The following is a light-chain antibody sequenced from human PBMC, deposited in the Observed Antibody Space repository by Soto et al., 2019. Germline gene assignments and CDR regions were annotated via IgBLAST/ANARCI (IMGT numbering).Light chain of an antibody. CDR1: ENVRTF. CDR3: QQYGSSPAVT. Sequence: EVVLTQSPATLSLSPGERATLSCRASENVRTFVDWYQQKPGQAPRLLIHGASNRATGIPARFSGSGSGTDFTLTISNLEPEDFAVYYCQQYGSSPAVTFGGGTKVEIK. J-gene: IGKJ4*01. V-gene: IGKV3-11*01. CDR2: GAS.